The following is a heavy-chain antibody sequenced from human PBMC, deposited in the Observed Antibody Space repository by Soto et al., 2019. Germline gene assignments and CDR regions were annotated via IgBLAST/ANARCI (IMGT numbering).Heavy chain of an antibody. Sequence: ASVKVSCKASGYTFTSYYMHWVRQAPGQGLEWMGIINPSGGSTSYAQKFQGRVTMTRDTSTSTVYMELSSLRSEDTAVYYCARVGKKVVPAARRYYYYYYMDVWGKGTTVTVSS. V-gene: IGHV1-46*03. CDR2: INPSGGST. D-gene: IGHD2-2*01. CDR1: GYTFTSYY. CDR3: ARVGKKVVPAARRYYYYYYMDV. J-gene: IGHJ6*03.